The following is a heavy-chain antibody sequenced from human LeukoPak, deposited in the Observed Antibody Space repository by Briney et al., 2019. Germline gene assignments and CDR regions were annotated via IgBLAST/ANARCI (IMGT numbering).Heavy chain of an antibody. CDR1: GYTFTSYD. D-gene: IGHD3-10*01. J-gene: IGHJ4*02. CDR2: MNPNSGNT. CDR3: ARILWFGELSFDY. Sequence: GASVQFSCPASGYTFTSYDINWVRQATGQGLEWMGWMNPNSGNTGYAQKFQGRVTMTRNTSISTAYMELSSLRSEDTAVYYCARILWFGELSFDYWGQGTLVTVSS. V-gene: IGHV1-8*01.